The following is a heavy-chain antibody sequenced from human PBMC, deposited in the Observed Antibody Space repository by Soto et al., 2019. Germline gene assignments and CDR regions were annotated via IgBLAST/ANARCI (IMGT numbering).Heavy chain of an antibody. Sequence: QVQLVESGGGVVQPGRSLRLSCAASGFTFSSYGMHWVRQAPGKGLEWVAVIWYDGSNKYYADSVKGRFTISRDNSKNTLYLQMNSLRAEDTAVYYCARANILPGESLDYWGQGTLVTVSS. CDR1: GFTFSSYG. J-gene: IGHJ4*02. CDR2: IWYDGSNK. D-gene: IGHD3-16*01. CDR3: ARANILPGESLDY. V-gene: IGHV3-33*01.